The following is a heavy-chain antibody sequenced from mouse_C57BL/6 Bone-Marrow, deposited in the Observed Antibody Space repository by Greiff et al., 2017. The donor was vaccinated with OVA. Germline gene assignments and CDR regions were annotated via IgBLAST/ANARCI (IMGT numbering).Heavy chain of an antibody. CDR3: ARLEPYYSNSGY. Sequence: VQGVESGAELARPGASVKLSCKASGYTFTSYGISWVKQRTGQGLEWIGEIYPRSGNTYYNEKFKGKATLTADKSSSTAYMELRSLTSEDSAVYFCARLEPYYSNSGYWGQGTTLTVSS. J-gene: IGHJ2*01. V-gene: IGHV1-81*01. CDR2: IYPRSGNT. D-gene: IGHD2-5*01. CDR1: GYTFTSYG.